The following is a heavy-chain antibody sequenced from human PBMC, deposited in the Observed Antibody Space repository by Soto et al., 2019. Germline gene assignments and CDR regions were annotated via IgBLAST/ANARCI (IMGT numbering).Heavy chain of an antibody. Sequence: EVQLVETGGGLIQPGGSLRLSCLASGFILSSYWMHWVRQVPGKGLVWVSRLHSDGSTTTYAGSVKGRFTISRDNAKNTLYLQMNSLRAEDTAVYYCARELPTTIRGGYYYSYGMDVWGQGATVTVSS. J-gene: IGHJ6*02. CDR2: LHSDGSTT. V-gene: IGHV3-74*03. CDR1: GFILSSYW. CDR3: ARELPTTIRGGYYYSYGMDV. D-gene: IGHD2-2*02.